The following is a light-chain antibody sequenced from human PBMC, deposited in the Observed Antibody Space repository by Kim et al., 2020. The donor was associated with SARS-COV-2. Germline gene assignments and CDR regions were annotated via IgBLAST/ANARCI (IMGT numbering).Light chain of an antibody. CDR3: QSYDSTNQVV. J-gene: IGLJ2*01. Sequence: KTVLIPGTRSSGSIVSSYVQWYQQRPGSAPSTVIYEDNRRPSGVPDRFSGSIDSSSNSASLTISGLQTEDEADYYCQSYDSTNQVVFGGGTQLTVL. V-gene: IGLV6-57*03. CDR1: SGSIVSSY. CDR2: EDN.